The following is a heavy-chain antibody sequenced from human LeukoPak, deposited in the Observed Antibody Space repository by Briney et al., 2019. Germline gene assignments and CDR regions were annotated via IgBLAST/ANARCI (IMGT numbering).Heavy chain of an antibody. CDR2: ISYDGSNK. CDR1: GFTFSSYA. Sequence: PGGSLRISCAASGFTFSSYAMHWVRQAPGKGLEWVAVISYDGSNKYYADSVKGRFTISRDNSKNTLYLQMNSLRAEDTAVYYCARYDYDSDYWGQGTLVTVSS. V-gene: IGHV3-30-3*01. D-gene: IGHD3-22*01. J-gene: IGHJ4*02. CDR3: ARYDYDSDY.